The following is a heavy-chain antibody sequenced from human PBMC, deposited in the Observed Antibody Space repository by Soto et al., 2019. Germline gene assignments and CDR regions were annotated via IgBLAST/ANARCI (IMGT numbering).Heavy chain of an antibody. CDR2: IYSGGST. Sequence: GXSLRLSCAASGFTVSSNYMSWIRQAPVDGLEWVSVIYSGGSTYYADSVKGRFTISRDNSKNTLYLQMNSLRAEDTAVYYCASGLRYFDWLRPEYAFDIWGQGTMVTVSS. D-gene: IGHD3-9*01. J-gene: IGHJ3*02. V-gene: IGHV3-66*01. CDR1: GFTVSSNY. CDR3: ASGLRYFDWLRPEYAFDI.